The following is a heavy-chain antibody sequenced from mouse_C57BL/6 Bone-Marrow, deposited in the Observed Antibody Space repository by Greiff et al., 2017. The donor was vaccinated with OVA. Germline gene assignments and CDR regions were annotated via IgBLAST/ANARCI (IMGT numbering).Heavy chain of an antibody. CDR1: GFTFSDYY. V-gene: IGHV5-12*01. D-gene: IGHD1-1*01. Sequence: EVKVVESGGGLVQPGGSLKLSCAASGFTFSDYYMYWVRQTPEKRLEWVAYISNGGGSTYYPDTVKGRFTISRDNAKNTLYLQMSRLKSEDTAMYYCARQGHYYGSNYAMDYWGQGTSVTVSS. CDR2: ISNGGGST. J-gene: IGHJ4*01. CDR3: ARQGHYYGSNYAMDY.